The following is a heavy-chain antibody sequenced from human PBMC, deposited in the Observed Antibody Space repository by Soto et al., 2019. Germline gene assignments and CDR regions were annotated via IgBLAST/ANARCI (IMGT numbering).Heavy chain of an antibody. Sequence: QVQLQESGPGLVKPSQTLSLTCTVSGGSISSGGYYWSWIRQHPGKGLEWIGYIYCSGSTYYNPSLKSRVTISVDTSKNQFSLKLSSVTAADTAVYYCARGRYSSYMYYFDYWGQGTLVTVSS. CDR3: ARGRYSSYMYYFDY. J-gene: IGHJ4*02. CDR1: GGSISSGGYY. CDR2: IYCSGST. D-gene: IGHD6-6*01. V-gene: IGHV4-31*03.